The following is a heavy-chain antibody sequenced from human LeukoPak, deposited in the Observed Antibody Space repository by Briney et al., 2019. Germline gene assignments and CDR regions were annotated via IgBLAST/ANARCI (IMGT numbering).Heavy chain of an antibody. V-gene: IGHV3-23*01. CDR3: AKVSWANYFDY. CDR2: ISGSGDNT. CDR1: GFTFSSYA. J-gene: IGHJ4*02. D-gene: IGHD6-13*01. Sequence: GGSLRLSCAVSGFTFSSYAMSWVRQAPGKGLEWVSTISGSGDNTYYADSVRGRFTISRDNSKNTLYLQMNSLRAEDTAIYYCAKVSWANYFDYWGQGALVTVSS.